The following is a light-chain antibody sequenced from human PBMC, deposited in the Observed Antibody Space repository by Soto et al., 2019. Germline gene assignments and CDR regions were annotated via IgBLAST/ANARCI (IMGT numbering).Light chain of an antibody. J-gene: IGKJ2*01. V-gene: IGKV3-11*01. Sequence: EIVLTQSPATLSLSPGESVTLSCRASQSVSSYLAWYQQKPGQAPRLLIYDASNRATDIPARFSGSGSWTDFTLTISSLESEDFGVYYCQQRGKWPRTFGQGTKLEIK. CDR1: QSVSSY. CDR2: DAS. CDR3: QQRGKWPRT.